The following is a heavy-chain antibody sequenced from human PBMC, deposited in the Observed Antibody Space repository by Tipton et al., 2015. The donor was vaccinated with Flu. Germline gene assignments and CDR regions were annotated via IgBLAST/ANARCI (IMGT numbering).Heavy chain of an antibody. CDR2: VSRSGTT. Sequence: LRLSCTASGFTFSRYAMSWVRQAPGKGLEWIGSVSRSGTTNYNPSLKSRVTISIDTSKNQFSLKLSSVTAADTAVYYCARRDYSNYVSDPRNWFDPWGQGTLVTVSS. J-gene: IGHJ5*02. CDR3: ARRDYSNYVSDPRNWFDP. V-gene: IGHV4-59*08. CDR1: GFTFSRYA. D-gene: IGHD4-11*01.